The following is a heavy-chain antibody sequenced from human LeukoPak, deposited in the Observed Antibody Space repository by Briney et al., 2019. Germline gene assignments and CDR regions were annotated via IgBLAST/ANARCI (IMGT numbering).Heavy chain of an antibody. J-gene: IGHJ4*02. Sequence: GGSLRLSCAASGFTFSSYWMHWVRQAPGKGLVWVSRINSDGSSTSYADSVKGRFTISRDNAKNTLYLQMNSLRAEDTAVYYCASPQEKSILGYWGQGTLVTASS. V-gene: IGHV3-74*01. D-gene: IGHD3-3*01. CDR1: GFTFSSYW. CDR3: ASPQEKSILGY. CDR2: INSDGSST.